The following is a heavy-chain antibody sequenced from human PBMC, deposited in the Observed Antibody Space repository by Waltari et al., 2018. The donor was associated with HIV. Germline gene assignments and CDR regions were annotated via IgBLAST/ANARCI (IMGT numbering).Heavy chain of an antibody. CDR2: IYYSGST. V-gene: IGHV4-31*03. CDR3: ARGFVGRYSGHDYVWDY. Sequence: QVQLQESGPGLVKPSQTLSLTCTVSGDSITSGNFYWTWIRQHPEKGLAWIGHIYYSGSTYSNPSLKTRIDISLDTSMNHFSLNRTSVTAADTAVYYCARGFVGRYSGHDYVWDYWGQGILVTVSS. CDR1: GDSITSGNFY. J-gene: IGHJ4*02. D-gene: IGHD5-12*01.